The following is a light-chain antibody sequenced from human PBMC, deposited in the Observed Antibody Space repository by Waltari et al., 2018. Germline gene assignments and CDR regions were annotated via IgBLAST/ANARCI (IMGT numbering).Light chain of an antibody. CDR3: QQYYSAPYT. J-gene: IGKJ2*01. Sequence: DIVMTQSPDSLSVSLGERATINCKSSQSVLYTSNYHNYLAWYQQKPGQPPKLLLYWASTRESGVPDRFSGSGSGTDLTLSISTLQAEDVAVYYCQQYYSAPYTFGQGTRLEIK. V-gene: IGKV4-1*01. CDR2: WAS. CDR1: QSVLYTSNYHNY.